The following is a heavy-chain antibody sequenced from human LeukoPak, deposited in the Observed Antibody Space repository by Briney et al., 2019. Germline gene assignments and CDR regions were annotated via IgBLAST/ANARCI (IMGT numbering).Heavy chain of an antibody. D-gene: IGHD1-26*01. V-gene: IGHV1-69*04. J-gene: IGHJ4*02. Sequence: SVKVSCKASGGTFGSYAISWVRQAPGQGLEWMGRIIPILGIANYAQKFQGRVTITADKSTSTAYMELSSLRSEDTAVYYCASLLVGATRGIDYWGQGTLVTVSS. CDR3: ASLLVGATRGIDY. CDR1: GGTFGSYA. CDR2: IIPILGIA.